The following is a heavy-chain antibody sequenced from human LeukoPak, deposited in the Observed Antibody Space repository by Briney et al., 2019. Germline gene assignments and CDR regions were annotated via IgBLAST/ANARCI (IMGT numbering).Heavy chain of an antibody. CDR3: ASHSVAGSVY. J-gene: IGHJ4*02. Sequence: SETLSLTCVVSGGSISSSNWWSWVRQTPGKGLERIGEIYHSGSTNYSPSLRSRVTISIDKSNNLFSLKLNSVTAADTAVYYCASHSVAGSVYWGQGTLVTVSS. CDR1: GGSISSSNW. D-gene: IGHD6-19*01. CDR2: IYHSGST. V-gene: IGHV4-4*02.